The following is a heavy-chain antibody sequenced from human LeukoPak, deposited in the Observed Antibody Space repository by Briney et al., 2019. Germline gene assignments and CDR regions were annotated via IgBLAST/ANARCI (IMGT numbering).Heavy chain of an antibody. Sequence: SETLSLTCTVSGGSISSSSYYWGWIRQPPGKGLEWIGSIYYSGSTYYNPSLKSRVTISVDTSKNQFSLKLSSVSAADTAVYYCARLRVFLPIAYGAKGGYYFDYWGQGTLVTVSS. V-gene: IGHV4-39*01. CDR1: GGSISSSSYY. J-gene: IGHJ4*02. CDR3: ARLRVFLPIAYGAKGGYYFDY. CDR2: IYYSGST. D-gene: IGHD4-17*01.